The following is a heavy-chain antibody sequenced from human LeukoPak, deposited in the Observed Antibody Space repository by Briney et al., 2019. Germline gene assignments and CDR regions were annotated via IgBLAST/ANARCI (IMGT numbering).Heavy chain of an antibody. D-gene: IGHD4-23*01. V-gene: IGHV4-4*07. CDR3: ARDASNGGNRYYYFYYMDV. CDR2: IYTTGST. CDR1: GGSINSYY. Sequence: TSDTLSLTCTVPGGSINSYYRSLIRQPAGKGLELIGRIYTTGSTNYNPSLKSRVTLSVDTSKNQFSLKLSSVTAADTAVYYCARDASNGGNRYYYFYYMDVWGKGTTVTVSS. J-gene: IGHJ6*03.